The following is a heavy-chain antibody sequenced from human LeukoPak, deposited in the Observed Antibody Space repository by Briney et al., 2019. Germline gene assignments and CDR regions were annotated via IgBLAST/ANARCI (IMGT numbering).Heavy chain of an antibody. Sequence: NASETLSLTCSVYGGSFSGYYWNWIRQPPGKGPEWIGDINHSGNTNYNPSLKSRVTISVDTAKNQFSLNLSSVTAADTAVYYCAREGHMTTGDMDAWGKGTTVTVSS. CDR1: GGSFSGYY. CDR2: INHSGNT. D-gene: IGHD4-11*01. CDR3: AREGHMTTGDMDA. V-gene: IGHV4-34*01. J-gene: IGHJ6*03.